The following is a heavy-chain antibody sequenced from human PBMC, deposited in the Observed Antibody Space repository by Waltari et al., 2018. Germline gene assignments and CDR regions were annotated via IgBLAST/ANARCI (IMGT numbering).Heavy chain of an antibody. Sequence: EVQLLESGGGLVQPGGSLRLSCAASGFTFSSYAMSWVRQAPGKGLEWVSASSGSGGRTYYADSVKGRFTISRDNSKNTLYLQMNSLRAEDTAVYYCVKRTREAADNYWYFDLWGRGTLVTVSS. J-gene: IGHJ2*01. D-gene: IGHD6-13*01. CDR3: VKRTREAADNYWYFDL. CDR1: GFTFSSYA. V-gene: IGHV3-23*01. CDR2: SSGSGGRT.